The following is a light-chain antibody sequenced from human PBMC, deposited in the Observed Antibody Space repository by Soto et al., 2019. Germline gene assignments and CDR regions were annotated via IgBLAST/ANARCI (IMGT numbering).Light chain of an antibody. J-gene: IGLJ1*01. Sequence: QSVLTQPPSASGTPGQTVTISCSGGRSNIGSNTVNWYQQLPGTAPKLLIYGNNQRPSGVPDRFSGLRSGTSASLAISGLRSEDEADYYCAIWDDSLNGFYVVAVGTKVTVL. CDR2: GNN. V-gene: IGLV1-44*01. CDR3: AIWDDSLNGFYV. CDR1: RSNIGSNT.